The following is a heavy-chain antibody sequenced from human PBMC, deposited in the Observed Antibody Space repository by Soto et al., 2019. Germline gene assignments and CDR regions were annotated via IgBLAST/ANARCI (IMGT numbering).Heavy chain of an antibody. CDR1: GYTFTSYY. V-gene: IGHV1-46*01. J-gene: IGHJ4*02. CDR2: INPNGGST. CDR3: ARGLGQGDY. Sequence: QVQLVQSGAEVKKPGASVKLSCKASGYTFTSYYIHWVRQAPGQGLEWIGIINPNGGSTNYAHNFKGRLTVTRGTSTATVYMELGALTSEDTAVYYCARGLGQGDYWGQGTLVTVSS.